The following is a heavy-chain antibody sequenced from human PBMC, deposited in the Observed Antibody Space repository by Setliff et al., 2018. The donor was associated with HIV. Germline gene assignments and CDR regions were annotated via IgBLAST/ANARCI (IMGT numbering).Heavy chain of an antibody. CDR3: STVKWNDDYYYYGMDV. CDR2: IRSEAYGGTR. D-gene: IGHD1-20*01. Sequence: PGGSLRLSCTTSGLTFGDYALSWVRQAPGKGLEWVGFIRSEAYGGTREYAAAVKGRFTISRDDSKNMLYVQMNSLKTEDTAVYYCSTVKWNDDYYYYGMDVWGQGTTVTVSS. CDR1: GLTFGDYA. J-gene: IGHJ6*02. V-gene: IGHV3-49*04.